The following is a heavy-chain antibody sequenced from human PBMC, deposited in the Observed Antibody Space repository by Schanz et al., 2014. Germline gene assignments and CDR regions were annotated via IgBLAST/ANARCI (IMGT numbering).Heavy chain of an antibody. CDR3: AKYRYSVFDFDY. V-gene: IGHV3-23*01. Sequence: EVQLSESGGGLVQPGGSLRLSCATSGFTFSTYAMSWVRQAPGKGLEWVSGISGSGVITYYEDSVKGRFTISRDNSKNTLYLQMNSLRAEDTAIYYCAKYRYSVFDFDYWGQGTLVTVSS. D-gene: IGHD3-16*02. CDR1: GFTFSTYA. J-gene: IGHJ4*02. CDR2: ISGSGVIT.